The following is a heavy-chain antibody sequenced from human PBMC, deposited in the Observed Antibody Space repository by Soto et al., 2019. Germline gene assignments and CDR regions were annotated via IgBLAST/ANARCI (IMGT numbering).Heavy chain of an antibody. J-gene: IGHJ4*02. D-gene: IGHD3-10*01. V-gene: IGHV3-23*01. Sequence: EVQLLESWGGLVQPGGSLRLSCAASGFTFSRYAMRLVRQAPGTGLEWVSAISGSGGSTYYADSVKGRFTISRDNSKNTLYLQMNSLRAEDTAVYYGAKDRNYYGSGSEDYWGQGTRVTV. CDR2: ISGSGGST. CDR3: AKDRNYYGSGSEDY. CDR1: GFTFSRYA.